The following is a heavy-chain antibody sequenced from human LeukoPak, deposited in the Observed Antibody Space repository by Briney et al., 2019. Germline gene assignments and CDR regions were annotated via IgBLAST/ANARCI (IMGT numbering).Heavy chain of an antibody. CDR3: ATEYYYDSSGYYRGSFQH. CDR1: GYTLTELS. Sequence: ASVKVSCKVSGYTLTELSMHWVRQAPGKGLEWMGGFDPEDGETIYAQKFQGRVTKIEDTSTDTAYMELSSLRSEDTAVYYCATEYYYDSSGYYRGSFQHWAQGTLVTVSS. J-gene: IGHJ1*01. V-gene: IGHV1-24*01. D-gene: IGHD3-22*01. CDR2: FDPEDGET.